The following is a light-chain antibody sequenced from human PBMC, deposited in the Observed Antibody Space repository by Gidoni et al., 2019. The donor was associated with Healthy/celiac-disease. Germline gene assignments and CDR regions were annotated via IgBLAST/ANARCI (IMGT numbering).Light chain of an antibody. V-gene: IGKV3-15*01. J-gene: IGKJ1*01. CDR2: GAS. Sequence: EIVMTQSPATLSVSPGERATLSCRASQSVSSNLAWYQQKPGQAPRLLIYGASTRATGIPARFIGSGSGTEFTLTISSLQSEDFAVYYCQQYNNWPPRTFXQXTKVEIK. CDR3: QQYNNWPPRT. CDR1: QSVSSN.